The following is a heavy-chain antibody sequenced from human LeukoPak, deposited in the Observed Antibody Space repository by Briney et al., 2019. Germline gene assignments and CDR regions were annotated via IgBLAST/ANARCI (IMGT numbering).Heavy chain of an antibody. V-gene: IGHV1-2*04. Sequence: ASVKVSCKTSGYTFTGYYLHWVRLAPGQGLEWMGWIDPNSGDTNYAQKFQGWVTMTRDTSTSTAYMDLSSLRSEDTAVYHCARAPRNSSTMLDFWGQGTLVTISS. CDR3: ARAPRNSSTMLDF. CDR1: GYTFTGYY. J-gene: IGHJ4*02. D-gene: IGHD6-13*01. CDR2: IDPNSGDT.